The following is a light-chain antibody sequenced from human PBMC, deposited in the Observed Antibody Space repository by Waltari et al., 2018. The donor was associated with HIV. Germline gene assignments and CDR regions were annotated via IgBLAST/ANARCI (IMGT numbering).Light chain of an antibody. V-gene: IGLV3-19*01. CDR3: HSRDSGGSHVG. CDR1: SLRSYY. Sequence: SSELTQDPSVSVALGQTVRITCQGDSLRSYYASWYKQKAGQAPVVVVFGRNYRPSGIPAVFSGSSSGNTATVTSTGGQADDEADYYCHSRDSGGSHVGFGGETKVTVL. J-gene: IGLJ2*01. CDR2: GRN.